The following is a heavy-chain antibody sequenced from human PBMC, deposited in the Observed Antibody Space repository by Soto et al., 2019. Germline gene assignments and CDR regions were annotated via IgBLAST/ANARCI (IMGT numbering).Heavy chain of an antibody. CDR2: IYYNGNT. CDR1: GDSINSNGFY. V-gene: IGHV4-31*03. D-gene: IGHD5-18*01. Sequence: QVQLQESGPGLVQPSQTLSLTCTVSGDSINSNGFYWSWIRQRPEKGLEWIGYIYYNGNTLYNPSLGSRVTISVDTSKIEFSLNLTSVTAADAAVYYCARGRYSFDYSFDYWGQGTQVTVSS. CDR3: ARGRYSFDYSFDY. J-gene: IGHJ4*02.